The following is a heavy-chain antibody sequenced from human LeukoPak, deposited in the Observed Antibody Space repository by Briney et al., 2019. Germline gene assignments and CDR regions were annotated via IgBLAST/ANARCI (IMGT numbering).Heavy chain of an antibody. J-gene: IGHJ4*02. CDR2: ISTYDGNT. D-gene: IGHD6-13*01. V-gene: IGHV1-18*01. Sequence: ASVKVSCKASGYTFTSYGISWVRQAPGQGLEWMGWISTYDGNTNYAQNFQGRVTMTTDTSTTTAYMELRSLKSDDTAVYYCARRSSWPYHFDYWGQGTLVTVSS. CDR3: ARRSSWPYHFDY. CDR1: GYTFTSYG.